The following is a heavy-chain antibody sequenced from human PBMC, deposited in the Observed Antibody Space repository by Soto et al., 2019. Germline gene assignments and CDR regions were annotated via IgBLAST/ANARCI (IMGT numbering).Heavy chain of an antibody. Sequence: EVQLVQSGAEVRKPGESLRISCKDSGYRFTSYYIIWVRQMAGKGLEWMGRIDPSDSNTKYSPSFQGHVTISLDKSITTAYLQWSSLRATDTARYFCARRVGGMDVWGQGTTVTVSS. CDR3: ARRVGGMDV. V-gene: IGHV5-10-1*03. J-gene: IGHJ6*02. CDR1: GYRFTSYY. D-gene: IGHD3-16*01. CDR2: IDPSDSNT.